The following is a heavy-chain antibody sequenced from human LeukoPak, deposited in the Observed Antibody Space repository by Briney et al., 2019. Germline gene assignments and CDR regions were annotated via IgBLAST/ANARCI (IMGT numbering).Heavy chain of an antibody. CDR2: IYSGGST. CDR1: GFTVSSNY. J-gene: IGHJ4*02. CDR3: ARAGLYYDSSGYIDY. D-gene: IGHD3-22*01. Sequence: PGGSLRLSCAASGFTVSSNYMSWVRQAPGKGLEWVPVIYSGGSTYYADSVKGRFTISRDNSKNTLYLQMNSLRAEDTAVYYCARAGLYYDSSGYIDYWGQGTLVTVSS. V-gene: IGHV3-66*01.